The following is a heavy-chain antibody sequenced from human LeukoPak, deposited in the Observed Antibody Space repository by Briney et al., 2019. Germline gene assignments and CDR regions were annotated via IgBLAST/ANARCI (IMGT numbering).Heavy chain of an antibody. D-gene: IGHD2-15*01. Sequence: ASVKVSCKASGYTFTNYAMNWVRQAPGQGLEWMGWINTNTGDPTYAQGFTGRFVFSLDTSVSTAYLQISSLKPDDTAVYYCARDDQAVFDYWGQGTLVTVSS. V-gene: IGHV7-4-1*02. CDR2: INTNTGDP. CDR3: ARDDQAVFDY. CDR1: GYTFTNYA. J-gene: IGHJ4*02.